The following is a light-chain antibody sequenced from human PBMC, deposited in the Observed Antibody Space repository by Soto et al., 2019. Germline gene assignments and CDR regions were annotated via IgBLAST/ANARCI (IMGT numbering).Light chain of an antibody. CDR2: DAS. Sequence: ELVFTQPPPTLSLSPGERATLSCRASQSVSSYLAWYQQKHGQAPRLLIYDASNRATGIPARFSVSWYGTDGTLTISSLETEDGSVDDGQQRSHWPLTFGGGTKVEIK. CDR1: QSVSSY. J-gene: IGKJ4*01. CDR3: QQRSHWPLT. V-gene: IGKV3-11*01.